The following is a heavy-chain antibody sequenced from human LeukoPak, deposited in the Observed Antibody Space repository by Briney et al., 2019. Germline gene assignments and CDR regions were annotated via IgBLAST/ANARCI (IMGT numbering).Heavy chain of an antibody. CDR3: ARSTSSSWYSVSDAFDI. CDR2: IKQDGSEK. J-gene: IGHJ3*02. V-gene: IGHV3-7*01. D-gene: IGHD6-13*01. CDR1: GFTFSSYW. Sequence: PGGSLRLSCAASGFTFSSYWMSWVRQAPVKVLEWVANIKQDGSEKYYVDSVKGRFTISRDNAKNSLYLQMNSLRAEDTAVYYCARSTSSSWYSVSDAFDIWGQGTMVTVSS.